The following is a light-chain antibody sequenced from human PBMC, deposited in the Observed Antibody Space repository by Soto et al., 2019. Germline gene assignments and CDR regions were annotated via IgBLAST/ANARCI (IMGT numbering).Light chain of an antibody. Sequence: DIQMTQSPSSLSASVGDRVIITCRASQSISSYLNWYQQKPGKAPKLLIYAASSLQSGVPSRFSGSGSGTDFTLTISSLQPEDFATYYCQQSYSTCTFGQGTRLEIK. CDR3: QQSYSTCT. J-gene: IGKJ5*01. CDR1: QSISSY. CDR2: AAS. V-gene: IGKV1-39*01.